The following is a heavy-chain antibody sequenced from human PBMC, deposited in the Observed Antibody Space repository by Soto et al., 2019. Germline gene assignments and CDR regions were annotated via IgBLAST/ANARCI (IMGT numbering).Heavy chain of an antibody. D-gene: IGHD1-26*01. CDR2: INYSGST. V-gene: IGHV4-31*01. CDR1: GGSISSGGYY. CDR3: AGTSLQTAGGNAFDI. Sequence: QVQLQESGPGLVKPSQTLSLTCTVSGGSISSGGYYWSWIRQHPGKGLEWIGYINYSGSTYYNPSLKSPVTISVDTSKNQFSLKRSSVTAADTAVYYCAGTSLQTAGGNAFDIWGQGTMVTVSS. J-gene: IGHJ3*02.